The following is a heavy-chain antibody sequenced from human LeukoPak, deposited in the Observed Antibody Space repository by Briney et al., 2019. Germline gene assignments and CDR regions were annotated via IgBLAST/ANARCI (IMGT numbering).Heavy chain of an antibody. V-gene: IGHV4-34*01. Sequence: SETLSLTCAVYGGSFSGYYWSWIRQPPGKGLEWIGEINHSGSTNYNPSLKSRVTISVDTSKNQFSLKLSSVTAADTAVYYCARGGESYSRSEGFDYWGQGTLVTVSS. J-gene: IGHJ4*02. CDR2: INHSGST. CDR3: ARGGESYSRSEGFDY. D-gene: IGHD6-13*01. CDR1: GGSFSGYY.